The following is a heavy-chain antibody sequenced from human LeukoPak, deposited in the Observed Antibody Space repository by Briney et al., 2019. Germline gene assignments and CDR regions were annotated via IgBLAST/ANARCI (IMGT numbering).Heavy chain of an antibody. D-gene: IGHD1-26*01. Sequence: ASVKVSCKASGYTFTGYYMHWVRQAPGQGLEWMGWINPNSGGTNYAQKFQGRVTMTRDTSISTAYMELSRLRSDDTAVYYCARVGIVGADYYYMDVWGKGTTVTISS. V-gene: IGHV1-2*02. CDR2: INPNSGGT. CDR1: GYTFTGYY. CDR3: ARVGIVGADYYYMDV. J-gene: IGHJ6*03.